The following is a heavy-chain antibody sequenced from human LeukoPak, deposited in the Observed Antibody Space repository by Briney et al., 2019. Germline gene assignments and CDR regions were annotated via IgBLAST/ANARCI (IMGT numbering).Heavy chain of an antibody. CDR3: SGLAGDYYDSSGYPEY. CDR2: IRSKAYGGTT. Sequence: PGGSLRLSCTASGFTFGDYAMSWFRQAPGKGLEWVGFIRSKAYGGTTEYAASLKGRFTISRDDSKSIAYLQMNSLKTEDTAVYYCSGLAGDYYDSSGYPEYWGQGTLVTVSS. D-gene: IGHD3-22*01. J-gene: IGHJ4*02. V-gene: IGHV3-49*03. CDR1: GFTFGDYA.